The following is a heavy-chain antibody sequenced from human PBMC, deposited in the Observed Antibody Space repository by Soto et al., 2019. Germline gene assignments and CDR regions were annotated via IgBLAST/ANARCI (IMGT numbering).Heavy chain of an antibody. J-gene: IGHJ4*02. D-gene: IGHD3-16*02. CDR3: ATLDYVWGSYRSYYFDY. CDR2: FDPEDGET. Sequence: ASVKVSCKVSGYTLTELSMHWVRQAPGKGLEWMGGFDPEDGETIYAQKFQGRVTMTEDTSTDTAYMELSSLRSEDTAVYYCATLDYVWGSYRSYYFDYWGQRTLVTVSS. V-gene: IGHV1-24*01. CDR1: GYTLTELS.